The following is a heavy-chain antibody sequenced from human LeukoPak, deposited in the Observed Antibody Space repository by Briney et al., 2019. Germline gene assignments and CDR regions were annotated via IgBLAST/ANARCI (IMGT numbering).Heavy chain of an antibody. V-gene: IGHV3-15*01. CDR2: IKSKTDGGTT. J-gene: IGHJ4*02. Sequence: GGSLRLSCAISGFSFNYAWMSWVRQPPGKGLEWVGRIKSKTDGGTTDYAAPVKGRFTISRDDSKNTLCLQMNSLKTEDTAVYYCITDIGGGSRAIDYWGQGTLVTVSS. CDR1: GFSFNYAW. D-gene: IGHD2-15*01. CDR3: ITDIGGGSRAIDY.